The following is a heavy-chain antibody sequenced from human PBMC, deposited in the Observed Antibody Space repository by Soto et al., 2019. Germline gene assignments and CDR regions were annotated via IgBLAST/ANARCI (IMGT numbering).Heavy chain of an antibody. CDR2: IYPGDSDT. J-gene: IGHJ4*02. V-gene: IGHV5-51*01. CDR3: ARHETTLVTSPFDS. Sequence: LGESLKISCKGSGYSFTSYWIGWVRQMPGKGLEWMGIIYPGDSDTRYSPSFQGQVTISADRSISTAYLQWSSLKASDTAIYYCARHETTLVTSPFDSWGQGTLVTVSS. CDR1: GYSFTSYW. D-gene: IGHD4-17*01.